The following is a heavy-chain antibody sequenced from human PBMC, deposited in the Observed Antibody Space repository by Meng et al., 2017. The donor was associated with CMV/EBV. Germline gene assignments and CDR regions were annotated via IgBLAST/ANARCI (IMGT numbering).Heavy chain of an antibody. CDR3: ARDPSTYDFWSGYYIATDNWFDP. CDR1: Y. CDR2: INPNSGGT. J-gene: IGHJ5*02. D-gene: IGHD3-3*01. V-gene: IGHV1-2*06. Sequence: YVNWVRQTPGQGLEWMGRINPNSGGTNNAQKFQGKVTMTRDTSINTAYMELSRLRSDDTAVYYCARDPSTYDFWSGYYIATDNWFDPWGQGTLVTVSS.